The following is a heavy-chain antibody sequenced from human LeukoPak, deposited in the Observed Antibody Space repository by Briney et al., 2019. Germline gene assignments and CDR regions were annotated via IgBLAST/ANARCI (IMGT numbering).Heavy chain of an antibody. Sequence: GGSLRLSCAASGFTFSTFWMTWVRQAPGEGLEWVANINQDGSEKDYVDSVKGRFTISRDNAKNSLYLQVNSLRDDDTAVYYCGRVQKTQTGGTPDYWGQGTLVTVSS. CDR2: INQDGSEK. V-gene: IGHV3-7*01. CDR3: GRVQKTQTGGTPDY. J-gene: IGHJ4*02. CDR1: GFTFSTFW. D-gene: IGHD1-14*01.